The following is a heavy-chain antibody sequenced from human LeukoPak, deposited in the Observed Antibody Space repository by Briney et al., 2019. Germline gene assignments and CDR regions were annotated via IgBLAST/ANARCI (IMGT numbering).Heavy chain of an antibody. CDR1: GFTVSSNY. J-gene: IGHJ4*02. CDR3: ARPCCSSTSCPYYFDY. Sequence: AGGSLRLSCAASGFTVSSNYMSWVRQAPGKGLEWVSVIYSGGSTYYADSVKGRFTISRDNSKNTLYLQMNSLRAEDTAVYYCARPCCSSTSCPYYFDYWGQGTLVTVSS. CDR2: IYSGGST. V-gene: IGHV3-66*02. D-gene: IGHD2-2*01.